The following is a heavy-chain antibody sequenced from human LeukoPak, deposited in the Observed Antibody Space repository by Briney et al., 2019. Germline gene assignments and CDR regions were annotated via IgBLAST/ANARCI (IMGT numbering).Heavy chain of an antibody. CDR3: AKDIVDTAMGRGGNWFDP. J-gene: IGHJ5*02. CDR1: GFTFDDYA. Sequence: PGGSLRLSCAASGFTFDDYAMHWVRQAPGKGLEWVSLISGDGGSTYYADSVKGRFTISRDNGKNSLYLQMNSLRTEDTALYYCAKDIVDTAMGRGGNWFDPWGQGTLVTVSS. CDR2: ISGDGGST. D-gene: IGHD5-18*01. V-gene: IGHV3-43*02.